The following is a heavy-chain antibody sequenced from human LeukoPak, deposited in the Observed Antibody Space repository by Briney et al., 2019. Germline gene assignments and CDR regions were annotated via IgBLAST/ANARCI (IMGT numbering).Heavy chain of an antibody. D-gene: IGHD4-23*01. V-gene: IGHV3-33*01. J-gene: IGHJ4*02. CDR1: GFTFSSYG. CDR2: IWYDGSNK. Sequence: GGSLRLSCAASGFTFSSYGMHWVRQAPGKGLEWVAVIWYDGSNKYYADSVKGRFTISRDNSKNTLYLQMNSLRAEDTAVYYCARDSYGGNSDYWGQGTLVTVSS. CDR3: ARDSYGGNSDY.